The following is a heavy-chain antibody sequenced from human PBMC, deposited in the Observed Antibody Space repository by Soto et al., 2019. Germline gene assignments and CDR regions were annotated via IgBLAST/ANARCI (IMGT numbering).Heavy chain of an antibody. D-gene: IGHD2-2*01. V-gene: IGHV4-59*08. CDR3: ARQSCRSTTCYSWVTWFDP. Sequence: PSETLSLTCTVSGGSICSYDWSWIRQPPGKGLEWIGYIYYSGSTKYNPSLKSRVTISVDTSKNQLSLKPSSVTAADTAVYYCARQSCRSTTCYSWVTWFDPWGQGTLVTVSS. CDR1: GGSICSYD. J-gene: IGHJ5*02. CDR2: IYYSGST.